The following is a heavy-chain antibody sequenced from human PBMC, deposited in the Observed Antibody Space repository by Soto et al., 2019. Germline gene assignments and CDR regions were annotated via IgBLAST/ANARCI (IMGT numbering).Heavy chain of an antibody. CDR3: ARWGSGSYYDY. Sequence: EVQLLESGGGLVQPGGSLRLSCAASGFTFSSYAMRWVRQAPGKGLEWVSAISGSGGSTYYADSVKGRFTISRDNSKNTRYLQLTRLRAEDTAVYYCARWGSGSYYDYWGQGTLVTVSS. J-gene: IGHJ4*02. D-gene: IGHD1-26*01. V-gene: IGHV3-23*01. CDR2: ISGSGGST. CDR1: GFTFSSYA.